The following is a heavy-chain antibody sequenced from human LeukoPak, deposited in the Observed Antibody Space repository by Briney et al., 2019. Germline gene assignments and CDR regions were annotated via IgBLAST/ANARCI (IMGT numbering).Heavy chain of an antibody. CDR2: IRSKANSYAT. CDR3: ANGVAAREIDQ. CDR1: GFIFSGSS. D-gene: IGHD6-6*01. V-gene: IGHV3-73*01. J-gene: IGHJ4*02. Sequence: PGGSLRLSCAASGFIFSGSSMHWVRQASGKGLEWVGRIRSKANSYATAYAASVKGRFTISRDDSENMAYLQMNSLRAEDTAVYYCANGVAAREIDQWGQGTLVTVSS.